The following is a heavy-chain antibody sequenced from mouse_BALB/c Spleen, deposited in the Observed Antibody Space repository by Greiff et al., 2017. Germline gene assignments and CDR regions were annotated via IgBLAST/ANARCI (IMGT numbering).Heavy chain of an antibody. V-gene: IGHV2-9-2*01. Sequence: QVQLKESGPGLVAPSQSLSITCTVSGFSLTSYDISWIRQPPGKGLEWLGVIWTGGGTNYNSAFMSRLSISKDNSKSQVFLKMNSLQTDDTAIYYCVRETTVVATDYYAMDYWGQGTSVTVSS. D-gene: IGHD1-1*01. CDR1: GFSLTSYD. J-gene: IGHJ4*01. CDR2: IWTGGGT. CDR3: VRETTVVATDYYAMDY.